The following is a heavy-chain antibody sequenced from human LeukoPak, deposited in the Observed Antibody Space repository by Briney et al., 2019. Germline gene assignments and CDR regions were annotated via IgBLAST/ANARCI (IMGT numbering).Heavy chain of an antibody. CDR3: ARDLLAVAGKNY. D-gene: IGHD6-19*01. V-gene: IGHV3-48*03. CDR2: ISSSGSTI. J-gene: IGHJ4*02. Sequence: GGSLRLSCAASGFTFSGYEMNWVRQAPGKGLEWVSYISSSGSTIYYVDSVKGRFTISRDNAKNSLYLQMNSLRAEDTAVYYCARDLLAVAGKNYWGQGTLVTVSS. CDR1: GFTFSGYE.